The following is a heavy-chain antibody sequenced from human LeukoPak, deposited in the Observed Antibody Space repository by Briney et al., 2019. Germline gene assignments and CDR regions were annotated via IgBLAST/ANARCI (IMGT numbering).Heavy chain of an antibody. CDR2: INSGGSST. V-gene: IGHV3-74*01. CDR1: GFTFSSYW. Sequence: PGGSLRLSCEASGFTFSSYWMHWVRQAPGKGLVWVSRINSGGSSTSYADSVKGRFTISRDNAKNTLYLQMNSLRAEDTAVYYCAREKGDYYDSSSFDQWGQGTLVTVSS. D-gene: IGHD3-22*01. J-gene: IGHJ4*02. CDR3: AREKGDYYDSSSFDQ.